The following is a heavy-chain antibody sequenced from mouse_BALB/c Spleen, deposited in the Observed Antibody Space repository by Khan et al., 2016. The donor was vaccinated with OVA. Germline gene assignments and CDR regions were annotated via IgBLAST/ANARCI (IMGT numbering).Heavy chain of an antibody. Sequence: EVELVESGGGLVQPGGSRKVSCAASGFTFSRFGMHWVRQAPEKGLEWVAYISSGSSSIYYADTAKGRFTISRDNPKNTLFLQMTSLRSEDTAMYYCAKMDYDYDGAWFAYWGQGTLVTVSA. CDR2: ISSGSSSI. J-gene: IGHJ3*01. CDR3: AKMDYDYDGAWFAY. V-gene: IGHV5-17*02. D-gene: IGHD2-4*01. CDR1: GFTFSRFG.